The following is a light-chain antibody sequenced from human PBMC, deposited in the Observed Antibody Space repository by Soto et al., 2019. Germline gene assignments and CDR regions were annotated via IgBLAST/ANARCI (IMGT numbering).Light chain of an antibody. V-gene: IGKV3-20*01. CDR2: GAS. Sequence: EIVLTQSPGTLSLSPGERATLSCRASQSVSSSYLAWYQQKPGQAPRLLIYGASSRATGIPDRFSDSGSGKDFTLTINRLEPEDFALYYSQQYGSSRPVTFGHGTKLEIK. J-gene: IGKJ2*01. CDR1: QSVSSSY. CDR3: QQYGSSRPVT.